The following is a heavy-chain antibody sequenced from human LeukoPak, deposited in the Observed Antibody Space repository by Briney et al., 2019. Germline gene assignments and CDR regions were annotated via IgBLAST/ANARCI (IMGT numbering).Heavy chain of an antibody. CDR2: INHSGST. D-gene: IGHD6-19*01. V-gene: IGHV4-34*01. J-gene: IGHJ4*02. Sequence: SETLSLTCAVYGGSFSGYYWSWIRQPPGKGLEWIGEINHSGSTNYNPSLKSRVTISVDTSKNQFSLKLSSVTAADTAVYYCARQSAHSSGWKAFDYWGQGTLVTVSS. CDR3: ARQSAHSSGWKAFDY. CDR1: GGSFSGYY.